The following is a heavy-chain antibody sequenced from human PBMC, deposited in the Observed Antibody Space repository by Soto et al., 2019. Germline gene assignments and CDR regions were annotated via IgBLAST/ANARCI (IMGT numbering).Heavy chain of an antibody. CDR3: AKELYYYDSSGYYYVTHYYGMDV. V-gene: IGHV3-30*18. Sequence: GGSLRLSCAASGFTFSSYGMHWVRQAPGKGLEWVAVISYDGSNKYYADSVKGRFTISRDNSKNTLYLQMNSLRAEDTAVYYCAKELYYYDSSGYYYVTHYYGMDVWGQGTTVTVSS. CDR2: ISYDGSNK. D-gene: IGHD3-22*01. J-gene: IGHJ6*02. CDR1: GFTFSSYG.